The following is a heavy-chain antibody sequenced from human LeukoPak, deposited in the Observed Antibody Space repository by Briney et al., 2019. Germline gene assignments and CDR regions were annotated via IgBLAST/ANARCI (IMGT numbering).Heavy chain of an antibody. CDR3: AKEGGSVYYYDSSGYPDY. CDR2: ISYDGSNK. CDR1: GFTFSSYG. V-gene: IGHV3-30*18. D-gene: IGHD3-22*01. Sequence: GGSLRLSCAASGFTFSSYGMPWVRQAPGKGLEWVAVISYDGSNKYYADSVKGRFTISRDNSKNTLYLQMNRLRAEDTAVYYCAKEGGSVYYYDSSGYPDYWGQGTLVTVSS. J-gene: IGHJ4*02.